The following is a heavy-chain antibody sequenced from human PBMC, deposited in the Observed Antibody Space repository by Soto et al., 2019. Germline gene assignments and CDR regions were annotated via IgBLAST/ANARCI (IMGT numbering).Heavy chain of an antibody. CDR1: GYTFTSYG. Sequence: ASVKVSCKASGYTFTSYGISWVRQAPGQGLEWMGWISAYNGNTNYAQKLQGRVTMTTDTSTSTAYMELRSLRSDDTAVYYCARVYIVVERPPHLFGPWGQGTLVTVSS. J-gene: IGHJ5*02. D-gene: IGHD2-15*01. CDR3: ARVYIVVERPPHLFGP. V-gene: IGHV1-18*01. CDR2: ISAYNGNT.